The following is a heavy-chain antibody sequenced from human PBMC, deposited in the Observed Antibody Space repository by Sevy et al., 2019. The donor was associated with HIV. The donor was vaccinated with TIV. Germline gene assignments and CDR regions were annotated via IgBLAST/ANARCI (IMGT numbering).Heavy chain of an antibody. V-gene: IGHV3-33*01. CDR3: ARDPRMYGDYLLAYFDS. CDR2: IGYDGSNK. D-gene: IGHD2-8*01. Sequence: GGSLGLSCAASGFTPSTYGMHWVRQAPGKGLEWVAVIGYDGSNKYYADSVKGRFTISRDNSKNTLFLQMDSLRAEDTAVYYCARDPRMYGDYLLAYFDSWGQGTLVTVSS. J-gene: IGHJ4*02. CDR1: GFTPSTYG.